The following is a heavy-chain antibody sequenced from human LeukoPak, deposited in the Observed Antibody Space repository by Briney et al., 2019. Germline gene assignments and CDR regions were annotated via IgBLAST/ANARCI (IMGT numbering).Heavy chain of an antibody. CDR3: ARGFSPRVDTAMEYYFDY. CDR1: GGSFSGYY. Sequence: SSETLSLTCAVYGGSFSGYYWSWIRQPPGKGLEWIGEINHSGSTNYNPSLKSRVTISVDTSKNQFSLKLSSVTAADTAVYYCARGFSPRVDTAMEYYFDYWGQGTLVTVSS. J-gene: IGHJ4*02. D-gene: IGHD5-18*01. CDR2: INHSGST. V-gene: IGHV4-34*01.